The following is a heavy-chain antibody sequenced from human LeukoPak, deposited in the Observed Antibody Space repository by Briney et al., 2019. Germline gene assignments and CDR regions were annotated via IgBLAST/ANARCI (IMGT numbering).Heavy chain of an antibody. J-gene: IGHJ6*02. Sequence: GGSLRLSCAASGFTFSNAWMSWVRQAPGKGLEWVGRIKGKTDGGTTDYAAPVKGRFTISRDDSKNTLYLQMNSLKTEDTAVYYCTTGMEWELLHGYYGMDVWGQGTTVTVSS. CDR3: TTGMEWELLHGYYGMDV. D-gene: IGHD1-26*01. CDR1: GFTFSNAW. CDR2: IKGKTDGGTT. V-gene: IGHV3-15*01.